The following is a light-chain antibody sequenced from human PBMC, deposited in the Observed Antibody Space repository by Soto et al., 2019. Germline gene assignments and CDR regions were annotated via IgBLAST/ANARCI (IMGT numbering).Light chain of an antibody. V-gene: IGKV3-15*01. Sequence: EIVMTQSPATLSVSPGERATLSCRASQSVRSNLAWYQQKFGQAPRLLIYGASTRATGIPARFSGSGSGTEFTLTISSLQSEDLAVYYCQQYDNWPSLTFGGGTKVEIK. CDR2: GAS. J-gene: IGKJ4*01. CDR1: QSVRSN. CDR3: QQYDNWPSLT.